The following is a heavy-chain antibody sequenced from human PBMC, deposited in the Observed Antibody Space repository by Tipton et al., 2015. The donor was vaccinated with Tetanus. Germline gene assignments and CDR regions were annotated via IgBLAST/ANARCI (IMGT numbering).Heavy chain of an antibody. V-gene: IGHV4-4*02. CDR3: ARDRISNYRDAFEI. CDR1: GGSISSSNW. D-gene: IGHD3-3*02. J-gene: IGHJ3*02. CDR2: IYHSGTT. Sequence: GLVKPSDTLSLTCAVSGGSISSSNWWSWVRQPPGKGLEWIGEIYHSGTTNYNPSLKSRVTMSVDKSKNQFSLKLSSVTAADTAVYYCARDRISNYRDAFEIWGQGTMVTVSS.